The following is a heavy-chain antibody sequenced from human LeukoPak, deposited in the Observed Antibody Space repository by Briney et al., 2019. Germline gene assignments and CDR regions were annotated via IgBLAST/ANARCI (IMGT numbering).Heavy chain of an antibody. Sequence: AGGSLKLSCEASGFTFSSYSMNWVRQAPGKGLEWVSSISSSSSYIYYADSVKGRFTISRDNAKNSLYLQMNSLRAEDTAVYYCARDRGIVGATSPFSAFDIWGQGTMVTVSS. V-gene: IGHV3-21*01. CDR3: ARDRGIVGATSPFSAFDI. D-gene: IGHD1-26*01. CDR2: ISSSSSYI. J-gene: IGHJ3*02. CDR1: GFTFSSYS.